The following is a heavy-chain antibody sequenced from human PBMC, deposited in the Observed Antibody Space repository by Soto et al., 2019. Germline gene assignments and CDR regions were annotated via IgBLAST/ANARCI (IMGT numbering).Heavy chain of an antibody. J-gene: IGHJ6*02. CDR2: IYYSGST. V-gene: IGHV4-30-4*01. CDR3: ARGDHDYGAYGRHYYYGMDV. CDR1: GGSISSGDYY. Sequence: PSETLSLTCTVSGGSISSGDYYWSWIRQPPGKGLEWIGYIYYSGSTYYNPSLKSRVTISVDTSKNQFSLRLSSVTAADTAVYYCARGDHDYGAYGRHYYYGMDVWGQGTTVTVSS. D-gene: IGHD4-17*01.